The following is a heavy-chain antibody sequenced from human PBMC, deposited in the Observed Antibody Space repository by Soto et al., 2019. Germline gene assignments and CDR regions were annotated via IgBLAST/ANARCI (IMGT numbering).Heavy chain of an antibody. CDR2: IQSGGPT. D-gene: IGHD2-15*01. CDR1: GFTVSSKY. J-gene: IGHJ6*04. CDR3: AGDDVLCDGGRCYGVPLAV. V-gene: IGHV3-66*01. Sequence: GGSLRLSCAASGFTVSSKYMSWVRQAPGKGLEWVSLIQSGGPTYYADSVKGRFTISRDTSENTVHLQMDSLRADDTAVYYCAGDDVLCDGGRCYGVPLAVWGKGTTVTVSS.